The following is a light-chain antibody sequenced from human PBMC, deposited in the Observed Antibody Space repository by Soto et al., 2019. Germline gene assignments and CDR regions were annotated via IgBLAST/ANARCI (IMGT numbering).Light chain of an antibody. CDR3: QQYHNWPPYT. CDR1: QSVMNS. J-gene: IGKJ5*01. CDR2: GAS. Sequence: VMTQSPAVLCVWPVERFTLSCRASQSVMNSLAWYQQRPGQAPRLLIHGASTRATGIPARFSGSGSGTEFTLTISSLQSEDFAVYYCQQYHNWPPYTFGKGTRLEIK. V-gene: IGKV3-15*01.